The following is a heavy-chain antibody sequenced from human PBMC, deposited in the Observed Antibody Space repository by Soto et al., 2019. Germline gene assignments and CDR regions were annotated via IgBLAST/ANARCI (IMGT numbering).Heavy chain of an antibody. D-gene: IGHD3-22*01. Sequence: PSETLSLTCTVSGGSISSSSYYWGWIRQPPGKGLEWIGSIYYSGSTYYNPSLKSRVTISVDTSKNQFSLKLSSVTAADTAVYYCAGGLFVYYDSSGPTHHNWFDPWGQGTLVTAPQ. CDR2: IYYSGST. V-gene: IGHV4-39*01. J-gene: IGHJ5*02. CDR3: AGGLFVYYDSSGPTHHNWFDP. CDR1: GGSISSSSYY.